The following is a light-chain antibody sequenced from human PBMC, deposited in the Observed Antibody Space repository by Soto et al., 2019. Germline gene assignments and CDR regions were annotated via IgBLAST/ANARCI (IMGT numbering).Light chain of an antibody. CDR2: GAS. Sequence: VLTHTPATLSFSPGERATLPCSTSLNVNSYFAWYQQKPGQAPRLLIYGASNRATGIPARFSGTGSGTDFTLTISTLEPEDFAVYYCQQCSYWPIFGGGTKVDIK. CDR1: LNVNSY. J-gene: IGKJ4*01. V-gene: IGKV3-11*01. CDR3: QQCSYWPI.